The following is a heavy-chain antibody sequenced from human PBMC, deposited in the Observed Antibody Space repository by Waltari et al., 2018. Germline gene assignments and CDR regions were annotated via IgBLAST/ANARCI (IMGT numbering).Heavy chain of an antibody. CDR3: AKDTGYGDSTILDY. D-gene: IGHD4-17*01. J-gene: IGHJ4*02. CDR2: LSAGGGSA. Sequence: EMQLLESGGGLVQPGGSLRLSCAASGFTFNIYAMRWVRQAPGKGLEWVSALSAGGGSAYYADFVKGRFTISRVNSKNTLYLQMNSLRAEDTAVYYCAKDTGYGDSTILDYWGQGTLVTVSS. CDR1: GFTFNIYA. V-gene: IGHV3-23*01.